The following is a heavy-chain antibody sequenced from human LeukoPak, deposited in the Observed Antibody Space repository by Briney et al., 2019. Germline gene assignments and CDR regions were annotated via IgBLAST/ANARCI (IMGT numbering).Heavy chain of an antibody. D-gene: IGHD5-12*01. V-gene: IGHV4-59*08. CDR3: ARQRWHSGYDFYFDN. CDR2: IYYSGST. CDR1: GGSINSYY. J-gene: IGHJ4*02. Sequence: SETLSLTCTVSGGSINSYYWSWIRQPPGQGLEWIGYIYYSGSTDYNPSLKSRVTVSVDTSKNQFSLKLSSVTAADTAVYYCARQRWHSGYDFYFDNWGQGALVTVSS.